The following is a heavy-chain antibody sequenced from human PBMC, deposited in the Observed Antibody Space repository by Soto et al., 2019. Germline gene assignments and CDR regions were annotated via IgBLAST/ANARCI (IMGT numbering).Heavy chain of an antibody. CDR1: GGSFSGYY. Sequence: QVQLQQWGAGLLKPSETLSLTCAVSGGSFSGYYWSWIRQSPGKGLEWIREISGSGATNYNPALRSRVSLSLDTSNNQFSLKLNSVTAADTAVYYCAKLWRHWGQGTLVTVSS. D-gene: IGHD2-21*01. CDR2: ISGSGAT. J-gene: IGHJ4*02. CDR3: AKLWRH. V-gene: IGHV4-34*01.